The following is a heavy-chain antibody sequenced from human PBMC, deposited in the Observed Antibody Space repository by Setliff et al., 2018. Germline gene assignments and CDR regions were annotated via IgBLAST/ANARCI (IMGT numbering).Heavy chain of an antibody. V-gene: IGHV3-74*01. CDR2: INGDGSST. J-gene: IGHJ3*02. D-gene: IGHD1-26*01. CDR3: IRDWGGVGATNGFDI. CDR1: GFTFSNYR. Sequence: GGSLRLSCEASGFTFSNYRMHWVRQGPGKPLVWVSRINGDGSSTTYANSVKGRFTISRDNAKNTVYLQMNSLRVEDTAVYYCIRDWGGVGATNGFDIWGQGTMVTVSS.